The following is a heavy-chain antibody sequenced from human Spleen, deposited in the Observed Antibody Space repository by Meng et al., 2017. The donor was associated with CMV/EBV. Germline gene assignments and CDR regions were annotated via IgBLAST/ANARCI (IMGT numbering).Heavy chain of an antibody. CDR3: AKVVWSGAGN. V-gene: IGHV3-21*01. CDR1: GFTFRSYS. Sequence: LSCAASGFTFRSYSMNWVRQAPGKGLEWVSSISSSSSYINYADSVKGRFTISRDNAKNSLFLQMNSLRVEDTAVYYCAKVVWSGAGNWGQGTLVTVSS. CDR2: ISSSSSYI. D-gene: IGHD3-3*01. J-gene: IGHJ4*02.